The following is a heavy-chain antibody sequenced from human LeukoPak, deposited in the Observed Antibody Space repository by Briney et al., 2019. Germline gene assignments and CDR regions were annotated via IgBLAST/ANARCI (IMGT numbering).Heavy chain of an antibody. J-gene: IGHJ3*02. CDR2: IYYSGST. CDR3: ARDRGSYWAVPRGFGYDAFDI. D-gene: IGHD1-26*01. CDR1: GGSISSGGYY. Sequence: PSETLSLTCTVSGGSISSGGYYWSWIRQHPGKGLEWIGYIYYSGSTNYNPSLKSRVTISVDTSKNQFSLKLSSVTAADTAVYYCARDRGSYWAVPRGFGYDAFDIWGQGTMVTVSS. V-gene: IGHV4-61*08.